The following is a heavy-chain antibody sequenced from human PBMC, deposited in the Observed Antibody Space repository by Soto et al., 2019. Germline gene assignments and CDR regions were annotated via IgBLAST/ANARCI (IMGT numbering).Heavy chain of an antibody. CDR3: ARGVTAGVDP. CDR2: MEPSSGRT. V-gene: IGHV1-8*01. Sequence: ASVKVSCKASGYSFTGLDINWLRQTTGQGLEWMGWMEPSSGRTGYAQKFQGRVTMTRDTSINTAYMELSSLTSDDTAFYYCARGVTAGVDPRGQGTLVTVSS. D-gene: IGHD3-10*01. J-gene: IGHJ5*02. CDR1: GYSFTGLD.